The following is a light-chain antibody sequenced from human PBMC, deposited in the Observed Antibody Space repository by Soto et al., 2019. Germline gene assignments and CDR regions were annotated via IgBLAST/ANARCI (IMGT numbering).Light chain of an antibody. J-gene: IGLJ1*01. CDR2: EVS. CDR3: SSYTSGSTYV. V-gene: IGLV2-14*01. CDR1: SSDVGGYNY. Sequence: QSVLTQPASVSGSPGQSITISCTGTSSDVGGYNYVSWYQQHPGKVPKLMIYEVSNRPSGVSNRFSGSKSGNTASLTISGLQAEDEADYYCSSYTSGSTYVFGTGTKVTVL.